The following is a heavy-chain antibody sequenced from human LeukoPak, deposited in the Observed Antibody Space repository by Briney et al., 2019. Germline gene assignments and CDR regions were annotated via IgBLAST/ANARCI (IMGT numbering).Heavy chain of an antibody. Sequence: ASVKVSCKASGYTFTGYYMHWVRQAPGQGVEWMGWINPNSGGTNYAQKFQGRVTMNRNTSISTAYMELSSLRSEDTAVYYCAKAEDSSPYYYYMDVWGKGTTVTVSS. V-gene: IGHV1-2*02. CDR3: AKAEDSSPYYYYMDV. CDR2: INPNSGGT. J-gene: IGHJ6*03. D-gene: IGHD6-13*01. CDR1: GYTFTGYY.